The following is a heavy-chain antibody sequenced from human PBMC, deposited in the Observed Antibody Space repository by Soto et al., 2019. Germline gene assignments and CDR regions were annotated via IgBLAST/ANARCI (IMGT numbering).Heavy chain of an antibody. D-gene: IGHD6-13*01. CDR1: GFSLSTSGVA. CDR2: IYWDDNK. Sequence: QITLKESGPTLVKPTQTLTLTCTFSGFSLSTSGVAVGWIRQPPGKALECLALIYWDDNKRYSPSLQSRITLTQDTSKNQVVLTMTNMDPVDTATYYCAHRYSSSYDYWGQGTLVTVSS. V-gene: IGHV2-5*02. CDR3: AHRYSSSYDY. J-gene: IGHJ4*02.